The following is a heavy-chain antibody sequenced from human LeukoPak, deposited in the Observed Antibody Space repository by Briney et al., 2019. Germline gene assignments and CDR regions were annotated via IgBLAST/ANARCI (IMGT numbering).Heavy chain of an antibody. V-gene: IGHV3-23*01. J-gene: IGHJ4*02. CDR3: AKDNRYSSSWYFDY. D-gene: IGHD6-13*01. Sequence: GGSLRLSCAASGFTFSSYGMSWVRQAPGKGLEWVSAISGSGGSTYYADSVKGRFTISRDNSKNTLYLQMNSLRAEDTAVYYCAKDNRYSSSWYFDYWGQGTLVTVSS. CDR1: GFTFSSYG. CDR2: ISGSGGST.